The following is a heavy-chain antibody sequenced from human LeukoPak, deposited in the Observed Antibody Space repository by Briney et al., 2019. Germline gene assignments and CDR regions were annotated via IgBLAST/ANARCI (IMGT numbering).Heavy chain of an antibody. Sequence: ASVKVSCKASGYTFTSYYMHWVRQAPGKGLEWMGGFDPEDGETIYAQKFQGRVTMTEDTSTDTAYMELSSLRSEDTAVYYCATQDYYGSGSYSLNRLYYWGQGTLVTVSS. V-gene: IGHV1-24*01. J-gene: IGHJ4*02. CDR3: ATQDYYGSGSYSLNRLYY. D-gene: IGHD3-10*01. CDR1: GYTFTSYY. CDR2: FDPEDGET.